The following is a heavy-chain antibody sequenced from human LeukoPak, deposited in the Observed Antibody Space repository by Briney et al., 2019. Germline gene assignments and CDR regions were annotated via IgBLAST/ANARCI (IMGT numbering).Heavy chain of an antibody. CDR3: AKGNSGWGFYYMDV. CDR1: GFTFDDYA. J-gene: IGHJ6*03. D-gene: IGHD6-19*01. CDR2: ISWNSGSI. Sequence: PGGSLRLSCAASGFTFDDYAMHWVRQAPGKGLEWVSGISWNSGSIGYADSVKGRFTISRDNAKNSLYLQMNSLRAEDMALYYCAKGNSGWGFYYMDVWGKGTTVTVSS. V-gene: IGHV3-9*03.